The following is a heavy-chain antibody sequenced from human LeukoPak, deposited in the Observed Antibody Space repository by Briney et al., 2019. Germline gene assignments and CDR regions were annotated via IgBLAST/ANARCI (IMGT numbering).Heavy chain of an antibody. J-gene: IGHJ4*02. CDR2: ISAYSGNT. CDR1: GYTFTNYA. D-gene: IGHD3-22*01. CDR3: ARGRDYYGSSDYPDPTYFDY. Sequence: ASVKVSCKASGYTFTNYAISWVRQAPGQGLEWMGRISAYSGNTNYAQTLQGRVTMTTATSTSTAYMELRSLRSDATAVYFWARGRDYYGSSDYPDPTYFDYWGQGTLVTVSS. V-gene: IGHV1-18*01.